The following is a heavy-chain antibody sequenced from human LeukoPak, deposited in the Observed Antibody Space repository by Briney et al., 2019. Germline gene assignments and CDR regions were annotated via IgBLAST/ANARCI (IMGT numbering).Heavy chain of an antibody. V-gene: IGHV4-4*07. CDR1: GGSISSYY. CDR3: ARAYCSGGSCYSGFDY. D-gene: IGHD2-15*01. J-gene: IGHJ4*02. Sequence: SETLSLTCTVYGGSISSYYWSWIRQPARKGLEWIGRIYTSGSTNYNPSLKSRVTMSVDTSKNQFSLKLSSVTAADTAVYYCARAYCSGGSCYSGFDYWGQGTLVTVSS. CDR2: IYTSGST.